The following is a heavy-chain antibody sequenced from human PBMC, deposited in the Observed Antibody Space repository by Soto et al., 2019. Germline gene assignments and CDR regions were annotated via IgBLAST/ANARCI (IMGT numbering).Heavy chain of an antibody. J-gene: IGHJ4*02. Sequence: QVQLQESGPGLVNPSETLSLTCNVSGVTIRGYYWNWIRQPPEKTLEWNGSIYYTGGTNYNPSLKSRDTISVDTSKNHFSMKFNSLTAADTAVYYCASGILSTIAAPDSWGQGTLFSVSS. CDR1: GVTIRGYY. CDR2: IYYTGGT. D-gene: IGHD6-13*01. V-gene: IGHV4-59*01. CDR3: ASGILSTIAAPDS.